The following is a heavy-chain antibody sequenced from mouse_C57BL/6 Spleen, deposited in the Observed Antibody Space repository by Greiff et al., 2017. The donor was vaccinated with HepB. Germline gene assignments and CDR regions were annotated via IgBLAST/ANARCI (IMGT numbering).Heavy chain of an antibody. CDR1: GYTFTSYW. CDR3: GGDGGYDGDY. V-gene: IGHV1-50*01. D-gene: IGHD2-14*01. CDR2: IDPSDSYT. Sequence: QVQLQQPGAELVKPGASVKLSCKASGYTFTSYWLQWLKQRPGQGLEWIGEIDPSDSYTNYNQKFKGKATLTVDTSASTAYMQRSSLTSEDSAVYDGGGDGGYDGDYGGQGTTMTVSS. J-gene: IGHJ2*01.